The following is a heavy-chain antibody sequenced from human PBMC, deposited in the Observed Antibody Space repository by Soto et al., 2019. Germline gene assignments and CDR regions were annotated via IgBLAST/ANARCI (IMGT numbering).Heavy chain of an antibody. CDR3: AREIVDTAMVDY. J-gene: IGHJ4*02. V-gene: IGHV4-39*02. Sequence: SETLSLTCTVSGGSISSSSYYWGWIRQPPGKGLEWIGSIYYNGSTYYNPSLKSRVTISVDTSKNQFSLKLSSVTAADTAVYYCAREIVDTAMVDYWGQGTLVTVSS. CDR1: GGSISSSSYY. D-gene: IGHD5-18*01. CDR2: IYYNGST.